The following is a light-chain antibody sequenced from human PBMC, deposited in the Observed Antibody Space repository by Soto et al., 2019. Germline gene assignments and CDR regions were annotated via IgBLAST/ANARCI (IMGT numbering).Light chain of an antibody. V-gene: IGKV1-5*01. Sequence: DIQMTQSPSTLSASVGDRVTISCRASQSISSWLAWYQQKPGKAPKLLIYDASTLESGVPSRFSGIGSGTEFTLTITSLQPDDFATYYCQQYNTDPNTFGQGTKLEIK. CDR2: DAS. J-gene: IGKJ2*01. CDR3: QQYNTDPNT. CDR1: QSISSW.